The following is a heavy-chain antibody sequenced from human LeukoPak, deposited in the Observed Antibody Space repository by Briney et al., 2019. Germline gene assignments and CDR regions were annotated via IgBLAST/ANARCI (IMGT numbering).Heavy chain of an antibody. CDR2: IYPGDSDT. Sequence: GESLKISCKGSGYSFTSYWIGWVRQMPGKGLEWMGIIYPGDSDTRYSPSVQGQVTISADKSISTAYLQWSSLKASDTAMYYCARRGDSSGYCFDYWGQGTLVTVSS. J-gene: IGHJ4*02. CDR3: ARRGDSSGYCFDY. V-gene: IGHV5-51*01. D-gene: IGHD3-22*01. CDR1: GYSFTSYW.